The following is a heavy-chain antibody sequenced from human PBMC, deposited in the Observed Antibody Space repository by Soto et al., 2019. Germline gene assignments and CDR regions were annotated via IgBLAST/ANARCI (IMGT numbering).Heavy chain of an antibody. J-gene: IGHJ4*02. V-gene: IGHV1-69*13. CDR3: ARGGYTAGTTNFDY. D-gene: IGHD1-7*01. CDR2: IIPIFGTA. Sequence: ASVKVSCKASGGTFSSYAISWVRQAPGQGLEWMGRIIPIFGTANYAQKFQGRVTITADESTSTAYMELSSLRSEDTAVYYCARGGYTAGTTNFDYWGQGTLVTVSS. CDR1: GGTFSSYA.